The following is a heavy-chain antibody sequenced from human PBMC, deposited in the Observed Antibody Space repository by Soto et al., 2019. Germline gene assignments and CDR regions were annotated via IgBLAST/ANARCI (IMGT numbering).Heavy chain of an antibody. CDR1: GFTFSSYA. V-gene: IGHV3-48*03. Sequence: EVQLVESGGDLVQPGGSLRLSCAASGFTFSSYAMNWVRQAPGKGLEWVSDITSTGSTRYYADSVKGRFTISRDNAKNSLYLQLNSLRAEDTAVYYCARGYCTSSACHWNFDYWGQGTLVTVSS. J-gene: IGHJ4*02. CDR2: ITSTGSTR. CDR3: ARGYCTSSACHWNFDY. D-gene: IGHD2-8*02.